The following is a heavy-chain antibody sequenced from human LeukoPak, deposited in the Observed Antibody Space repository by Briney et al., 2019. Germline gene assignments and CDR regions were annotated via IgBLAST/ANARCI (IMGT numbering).Heavy chain of an antibody. CDR3: ARSYGASENWFDP. Sequence: SETLSLTCTVSGYSISSGYYWGWIRQPPGKGLEWIGSNYHSGSTYYNPSLKSRVTISVDTSKNQFSLKLSSVTAADTAVYYCARSYGASENWFDPWGQGTLVTVSS. J-gene: IGHJ5*02. CDR1: GYSISSGYY. CDR2: NYHSGST. D-gene: IGHD3-10*01. V-gene: IGHV4-38-2*02.